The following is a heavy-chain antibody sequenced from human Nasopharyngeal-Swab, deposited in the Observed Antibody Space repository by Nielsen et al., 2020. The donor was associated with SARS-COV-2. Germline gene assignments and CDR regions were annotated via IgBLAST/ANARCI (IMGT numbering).Heavy chain of an antibody. CDR3: TTDYYFDY. CDR2: IGDKDHNYAT. Sequence: GGSLRLSCAASGFIFSGSAMHWVRQASGQGLEWVGRIGDKDHNYATTYGAAVTGRFTISRDDSKNTAFLQMDSLKTEDTALYYCTTDYYFDYWGQGTLVTVSS. CDR1: GFIFSGSA. V-gene: IGHV3-73*01. J-gene: IGHJ4*02.